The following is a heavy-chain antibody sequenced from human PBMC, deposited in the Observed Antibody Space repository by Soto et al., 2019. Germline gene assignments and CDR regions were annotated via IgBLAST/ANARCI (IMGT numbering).Heavy chain of an antibody. Sequence: GGSLRLSCAASGFTFSSYSMTWVRQAPGKGLDWVSIVSDNGGVIKYADSVKGRFTISRDNSKNTLSLEMNSLRAEDTAIYYCARGGTSSSRYFDYWGQGTLVTVSS. CDR1: GFTFSSYS. CDR2: VSDNGGVI. V-gene: IGHV3-23*01. CDR3: ARGGTSSSRYFDY. J-gene: IGHJ4*02. D-gene: IGHD6-6*01.